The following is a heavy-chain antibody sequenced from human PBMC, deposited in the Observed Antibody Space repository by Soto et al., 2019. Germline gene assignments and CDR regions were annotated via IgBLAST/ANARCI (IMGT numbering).Heavy chain of an antibody. CDR3: AKTWDIAAAGHKWFDP. Sequence: PGGSLRLSCAASGFTFSSYAMSWVRQAPGKGLEWVSAISGSGGSTYYADSVKGRFTISRDNSKNTLYLQMNSLRAEDTAVYYCAKTWDIAAAGHKWFDPWGQGTLVNVS. CDR2: ISGSGGST. CDR1: GFTFSSYA. V-gene: IGHV3-23*01. J-gene: IGHJ5*02. D-gene: IGHD6-13*01.